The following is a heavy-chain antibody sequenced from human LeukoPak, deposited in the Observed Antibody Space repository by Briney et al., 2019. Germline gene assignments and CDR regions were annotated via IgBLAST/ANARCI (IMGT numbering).Heavy chain of an antibody. J-gene: IGHJ3*01. Sequence: GGSLRLSCAASGFTCSSYWMSWVRQAPGKGLEGVANIMQDGSEKYYVDSVKGRFTMSRDNAKNSLFLQMNSLRAEDTAVYYCARDSGSEYAFDLWGQGTLVTVSS. D-gene: IGHD6-13*01. V-gene: IGHV3-7*01. CDR3: ARDSGSEYAFDL. CDR1: GFTCSSYW. CDR2: IMQDGSEK.